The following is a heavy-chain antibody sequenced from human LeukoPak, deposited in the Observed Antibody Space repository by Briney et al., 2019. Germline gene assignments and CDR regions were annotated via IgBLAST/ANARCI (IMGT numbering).Heavy chain of an antibody. Sequence: GGSLRLSCAASGFTFSSYWTSWVRQAPGKGLEWVANIKQDGSEKYYVDSVKGRFTISRDNAKNSLYLQMNSLRAEDTAVYYCARDLIFGVVSPRSHYGMDVWGQGTTVTVSS. D-gene: IGHD3-3*01. CDR3: ARDLIFGVVSPRSHYGMDV. V-gene: IGHV3-7*01. J-gene: IGHJ6*02. CDR2: IKQDGSEK. CDR1: GFTFSSYW.